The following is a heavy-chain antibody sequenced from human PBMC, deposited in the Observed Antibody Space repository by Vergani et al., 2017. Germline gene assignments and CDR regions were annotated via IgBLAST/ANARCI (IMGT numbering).Heavy chain of an antibody. CDR2: IYSNGTP. Sequence: EVQLLETGGGLIQPGGSLRLSCAASGFTVRVNYMNWVRQTPGKGLEWVSLIYSNGTPAYADSVKGRFTISRDNSKNTLFLQMNSLRAEDTAVYYCARDFGDNYYSFYMSVCSGGTAVTVSS. D-gene: IGHD4-17*01. CDR1: GFTVRVNY. J-gene: IGHJ6*03. V-gene: IGHV3-53*02. CDR3: ARDFGDNYYSFYMSV.